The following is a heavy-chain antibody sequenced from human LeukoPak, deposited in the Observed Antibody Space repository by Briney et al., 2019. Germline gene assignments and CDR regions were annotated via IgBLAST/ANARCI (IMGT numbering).Heavy chain of an antibody. CDR1: GFTFDDYA. CDR2: ISWNSGSI. V-gene: IGHV3-9*01. J-gene: IGHJ3*02. Sequence: PGRSLRLSCAASGFTFDDYAMHWVRQAPGKGLEWVSGISWNSGSIGYADSVKGRFTISRDNAKNSLYLQMNSLRAEDTALYYCAKDVIAAAAYAFDIWGQGTMVTVSS. CDR3: AKDVIAAAAYAFDI. D-gene: IGHD6-13*01.